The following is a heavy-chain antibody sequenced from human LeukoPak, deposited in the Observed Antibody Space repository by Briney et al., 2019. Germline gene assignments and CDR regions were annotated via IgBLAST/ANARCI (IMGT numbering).Heavy chain of an antibody. J-gene: IGHJ6*03. Sequence: GGSLRLSCAASGFTFDDYGMSWVRQAPGKGLEWVSAISGSGGSTYYADSVKGRFTISRDNSKNTLYLQMNSLRAEDTAVYYCAKEGGGYKYYYYMDVWGKGTTVTVSS. CDR1: GFTFDDYG. D-gene: IGHD1-26*01. V-gene: IGHV3-23*01. CDR2: ISGSGGST. CDR3: AKEGGGYKYYYYMDV.